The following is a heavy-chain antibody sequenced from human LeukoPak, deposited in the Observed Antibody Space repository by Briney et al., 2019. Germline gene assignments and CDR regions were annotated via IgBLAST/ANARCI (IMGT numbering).Heavy chain of an antibody. J-gene: IGHJ4*02. CDR1: GGSISNYY. D-gene: IGHD3-10*01. CDR3: AYITLVRGVPLFDY. V-gene: IGHV4-59*01. CDR2: IYYSGST. Sequence: SETLSLTCTVSGGSISNYYWSWIRQPPGKGLEWIGYIYYSGSTNYNPSLKSRVTISVDTSKKQFSLKLSSVPAADTAVYYCAYITLVRGVPLFDYWGQGTLVTVSS.